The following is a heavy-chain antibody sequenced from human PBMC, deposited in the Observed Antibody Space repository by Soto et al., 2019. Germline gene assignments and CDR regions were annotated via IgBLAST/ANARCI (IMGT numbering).Heavy chain of an antibody. V-gene: IGHV3-21*01. Sequence: GGSLRLSCAASGFTFSSYSMNWVRQAPGKGLEWVSSISSSSSYIYYADSVKGRFTISRDNAKNSLYLQMNSLRAEDTAVYYCARDAPIAVAGSDYWGQGTLVTVS. D-gene: IGHD6-19*01. CDR1: GFTFSSYS. CDR3: ARDAPIAVAGSDY. CDR2: ISSSSSYI. J-gene: IGHJ4*02.